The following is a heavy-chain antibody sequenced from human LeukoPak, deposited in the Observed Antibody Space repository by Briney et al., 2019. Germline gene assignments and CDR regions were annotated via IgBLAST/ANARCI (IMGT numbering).Heavy chain of an antibody. CDR1: GGSISSYY. V-gene: IGHV4-59*01. J-gene: IGHJ5*02. D-gene: IGHD5-24*01. CDR3: ARCGYNRPQWFDP. Sequence: SETLSLTCTVSGGSISSYYWSWIRQPSGKGLEWIGYIYYSGSTNYNPSLKNRVTISVDTSKNQFSLKLSSVTAADTAVYYCARCGYNRPQWFDPWGQGTLVTVSS. CDR2: IYYSGST.